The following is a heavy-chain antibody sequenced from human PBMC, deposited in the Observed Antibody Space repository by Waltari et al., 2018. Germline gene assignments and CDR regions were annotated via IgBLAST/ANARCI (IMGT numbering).Heavy chain of an antibody. D-gene: IGHD1-26*01. Sequence: QVQLVQSGAEVKKPGSSVKVSCKASGGTFSSYTISWVRQAPGQGLEWMGSISPILGIANYAQKFQGRVTITADKSTGTAYMELSSLRSEDTAVYYCARGGGSPFDYWGQGTLVTVSS. CDR3: ARGGGSPFDY. CDR1: GGTFSSYT. J-gene: IGHJ4*02. CDR2: ISPILGIA. V-gene: IGHV1-69*02.